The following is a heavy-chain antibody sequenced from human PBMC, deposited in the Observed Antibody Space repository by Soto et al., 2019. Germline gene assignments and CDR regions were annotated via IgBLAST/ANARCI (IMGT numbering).Heavy chain of an antibody. CDR3: ARHNCFCGGDWNSSGMDV. V-gene: IGHV5-10-1*01. J-gene: IGHJ6*02. D-gene: IGHD2-21*02. CDR2: NDPSDSYT. Sequence: PGEPLKLCCQGSGYMFTHYWIHWVRQVSGRGLEWLGRNDPSDSYTKYNPSCQGHVTISADKSTSTAYLQWSSLRASDTAVYYWARHNCFCGGDWNSSGMDVWGQGTTGTVS. CDR1: GYMFTHYW.